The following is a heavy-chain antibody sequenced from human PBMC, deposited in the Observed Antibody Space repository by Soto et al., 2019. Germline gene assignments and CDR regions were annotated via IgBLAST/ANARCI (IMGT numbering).Heavy chain of an antibody. CDR2: ISYDGSNK. CDR3: ARDLRGYSGYDGDY. CDR1: GFTFSSYA. D-gene: IGHD5-12*01. Sequence: QVQLVESGGGVVQPGRSLRLSCAASGFTFSSYAMHWVRQAPGKGLEWVAVISYDGSNKYYADSVKGRFTISRDNSKNTLYLQMKSLRAEDTAVYYCARDLRGYSGYDGDYWGQGTLVTVSS. V-gene: IGHV3-30-3*01. J-gene: IGHJ4*02.